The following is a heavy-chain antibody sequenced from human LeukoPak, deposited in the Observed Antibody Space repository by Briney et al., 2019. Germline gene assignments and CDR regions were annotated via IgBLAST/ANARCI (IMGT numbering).Heavy chain of an antibody. CDR3: ARVQVGNTYYDFWSGYYQGYGMDV. V-gene: IGHV1-2*02. D-gene: IGHD3-3*01. CDR2: INPNSGGT. CDR1: GYTFTGYY. Sequence: RASVKVSCKASGYTFTGYYIHWVRQAPGQGLEWMGWINPNSGGTNYAQKFQGRVTMTRDTSISTAYMELSRLRSDDTAVYYCARVQVGNTYYDFWSGYYQGYGMDVWGQGTTVTVSS. J-gene: IGHJ6*02.